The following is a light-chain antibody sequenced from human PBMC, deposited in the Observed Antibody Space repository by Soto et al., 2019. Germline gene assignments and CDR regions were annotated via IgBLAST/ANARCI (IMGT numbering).Light chain of an antibody. CDR2: DAS. CDR1: QSVSNY. J-gene: IGKJ1*01. V-gene: IGKV3-11*01. Sequence: EIVLTQSPATLSLSPGERATLSGWPSQSVSNYFVWYQQKPGQAPRLLICDASKRATGIPARFSGSGSGTDFTLTISSLEPEDFAVYYCQQRSIWPWTFGQGTKVDIK. CDR3: QQRSIWPWT.